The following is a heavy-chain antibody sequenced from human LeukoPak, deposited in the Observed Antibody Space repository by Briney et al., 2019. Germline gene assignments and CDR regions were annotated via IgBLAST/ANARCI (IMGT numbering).Heavy chain of an antibody. CDR2: IYTSGST. Sequence: SETLSLTCTVSGGSISSYYWSWIRQPAGKGLEWIGRIYTSGSTNYNPSLKSRVTMSVDTSKNQFSLKLSSVTAADTAVYYCARAGYYDFWSGYYSKNYYYYYMDVWGKGTTVTVSS. J-gene: IGHJ6*03. V-gene: IGHV4-4*07. CDR3: ARAGYYDFWSGYYSKNYYYYYMDV. CDR1: GGSISSYY. D-gene: IGHD3-3*01.